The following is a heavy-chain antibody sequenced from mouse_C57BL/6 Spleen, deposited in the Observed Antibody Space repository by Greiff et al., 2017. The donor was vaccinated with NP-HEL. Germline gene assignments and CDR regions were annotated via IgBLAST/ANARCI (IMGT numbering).Heavy chain of an antibody. J-gene: IGHJ3*01. CDR1: GYTFTSYW. D-gene: IGHD2-4*01. CDR2: IDPSDSYT. V-gene: IGHV1-69*01. Sequence: QVQLKQPGAELVMPGASVKLSCKASGYTFTSYWMHWVKQRPGQGLEWIGEIDPSDSYTNYNQKFKGKSTLTVDKSSSTAYMQLSSLTSEDSAVYYCARIYDYDGGAWFAYWGQGTLVTVSA. CDR3: ARIYDYDGGAWFAY.